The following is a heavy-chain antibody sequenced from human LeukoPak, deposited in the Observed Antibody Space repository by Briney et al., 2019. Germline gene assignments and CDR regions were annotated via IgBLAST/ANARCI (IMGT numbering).Heavy chain of an antibody. V-gene: IGHV4-59*08. CDR3: ARLGSYFDF. CDR1: GGSISSYY. Sequence: SSETLSLTCTVSGGSISSYYWSWIRQPPGKGLEWIGYIYYSGSTNYNPSLKSRVTISVDTSKNQFSLNLSSVTATDTAVYYCARLGSYFDFWGQGTQVTVSS. J-gene: IGHJ4*02. CDR2: IYYSGST.